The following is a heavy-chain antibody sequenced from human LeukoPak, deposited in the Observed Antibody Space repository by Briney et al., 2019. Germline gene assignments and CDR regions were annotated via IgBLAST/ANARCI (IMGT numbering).Heavy chain of an antibody. Sequence: SETLSLTCAVYGGSFSGYYWSWIRQPPGKGREWIGEINHSGSPNYNPSLTSRVTISVDTSKNQFSLKLTSVTAADTAVYYCASLNRGYYYYGMDVWGQGTTVIVSS. CDR2: INHSGSP. D-gene: IGHD3-10*01. CDR3: ASLNRGYYYYGMDV. J-gene: IGHJ6*02. CDR1: GGSFSGYY. V-gene: IGHV4-34*01.